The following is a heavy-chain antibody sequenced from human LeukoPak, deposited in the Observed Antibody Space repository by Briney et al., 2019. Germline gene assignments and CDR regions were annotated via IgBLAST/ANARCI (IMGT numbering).Heavy chain of an antibody. CDR3: ARDQGNGYLGDY. V-gene: IGHV1-18*01. Sequence: ASVKVSCKASGYTFFRYGFSWVRQAPGQGLEWMGWISAYNGDTNYAQNVQGRVTMTTDTSTTTAYMELRSLRSDDTAVYYCARDQGNGYLGDYWGQGTLVTVSS. CDR2: ISAYNGDT. J-gene: IGHJ4*02. D-gene: IGHD3-22*01. CDR1: GYTFFRYG.